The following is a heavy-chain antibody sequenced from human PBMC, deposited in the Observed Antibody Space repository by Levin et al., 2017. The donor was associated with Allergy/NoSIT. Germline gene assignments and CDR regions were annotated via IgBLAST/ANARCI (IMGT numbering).Heavy chain of an antibody. J-gene: IGHJ4*02. V-gene: IGHV3-49*04. D-gene: IGHD3-16*02. CDR3: ARGGQPNYDYNWGSYRDGYFDY. Sequence: GGSLRLSCTGSGFTFGDYAMSWVRQAPGKGLEWVGFIRNKAHGGTTEYAASVKGRPTIPRDDSKSIAYLQMNSLKTEDTAVYFCARGGQPNYDYNWGSYRDGYFDYWGQGTLVTVSS. CDR2: IRNKAHGGTT. CDR1: GFTFGDYA.